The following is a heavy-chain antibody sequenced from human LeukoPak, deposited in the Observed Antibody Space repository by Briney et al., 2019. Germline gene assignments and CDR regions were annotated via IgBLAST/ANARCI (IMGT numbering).Heavy chain of an antibody. CDR1: GGSISSSSYY. CDR2: IYYRGST. J-gene: IGHJ3*02. Sequence: PSETLSLTCTVSGGSISSSSYYWGWIRQPPGKGLEWIGNIYYRGSTYYNPSLKSRVTIFMDMSKNHFSLKLNSVTAADTAVYYCARLLRALPITIFNAFDIWGQGTMVTVSS. V-gene: IGHV4-39*02. D-gene: IGHD3-10*02. CDR3: ARLLRALPITIFNAFDI.